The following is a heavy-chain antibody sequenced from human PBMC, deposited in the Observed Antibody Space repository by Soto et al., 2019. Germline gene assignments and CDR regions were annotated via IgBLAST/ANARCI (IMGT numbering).Heavy chain of an antibody. CDR2: IYSGGST. Sequence: GGSLRLSCAASGFTVSSNYMSWVRQAPGKGLEWVSVIYSGGSTYYADSVKGRFTISRHNSKNTLYLQMNSLRAEDTAVYYCARVRRDKQLVLGSHYYYYMDVWGKGTTVTVSS. J-gene: IGHJ6*03. CDR3: ARVRRDKQLVLGSHYYYYMDV. CDR1: GFTVSSNY. V-gene: IGHV3-53*04. D-gene: IGHD6-6*01.